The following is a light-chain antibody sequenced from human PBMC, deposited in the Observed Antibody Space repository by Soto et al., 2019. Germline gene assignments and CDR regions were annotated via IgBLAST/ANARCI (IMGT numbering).Light chain of an antibody. CDR2: AVS. J-gene: IGKJ3*01. CDR3: QQSYNAPFN. CDR1: QTIDRY. Sequence: IQITQSPSSLSASIGDTVTITCRASQTIDRYLNWFQQKSGQAPKLLMNAVSTLRSGVPSRFSASGSGTDFTLTISSLQPEDYATYYCQQSYNAPFNFGPGTKVDIK. V-gene: IGKV1-39*01.